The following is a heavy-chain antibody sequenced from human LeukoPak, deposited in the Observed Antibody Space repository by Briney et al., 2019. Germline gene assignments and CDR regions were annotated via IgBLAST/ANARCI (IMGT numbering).Heavy chain of an antibody. CDR1: GFTFSSYA. V-gene: IGHV3-30*04. CDR3: ARDRLATYFDY. D-gene: IGHD5-12*01. J-gene: IGHJ4*02. CDR2: ISYDGSNK. Sequence: GGSLRLSCAASGFTFSSYAMHWVRQAPGKGLEWVAVISYDGSNKYYADSVKGRFTISRDNAKNSLYLQMNSLRAEDTAVCYCARDRLATYFDYWGQGTLVTVSS.